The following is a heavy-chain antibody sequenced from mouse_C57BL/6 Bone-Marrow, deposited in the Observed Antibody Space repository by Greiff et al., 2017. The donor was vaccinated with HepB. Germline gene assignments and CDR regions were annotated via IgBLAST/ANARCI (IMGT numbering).Heavy chain of an antibody. CDR2: IDPNSGGT. Sequence: VQLQQSGAELVKPGASVKLSCKASGYTFTSYWMHWVKQRPGRGLEWIGRIDPNSGGTKYNEKFKSKATLTVDKPSSTAYMQLSSLTSEDSAVYYCATSYDYDKDYAMDYWGQGTSVTVSS. D-gene: IGHD2-4*01. J-gene: IGHJ4*01. CDR3: ATSYDYDKDYAMDY. CDR1: GYTFTSYW. V-gene: IGHV1-72*01.